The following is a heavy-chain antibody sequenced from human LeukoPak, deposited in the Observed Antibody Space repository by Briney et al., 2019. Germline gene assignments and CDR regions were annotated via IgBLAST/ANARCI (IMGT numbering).Heavy chain of an antibody. CDR3: AKDADIVVVVAADFDY. CDR1: GFTFSSYA. J-gene: IGHJ4*02. D-gene: IGHD2-15*01. Sequence: GGSLRLSCAASGFTFSSYAMSWVRQAPGKGLEWVSAISGSGGSTYYADFVKGRFTISRDNSKHTLYLQMNSLRAEDTAVYYCAKDADIVVVVAADFDYWGQGTLVTVSS. CDR2: ISGSGGST. V-gene: IGHV3-23*01.